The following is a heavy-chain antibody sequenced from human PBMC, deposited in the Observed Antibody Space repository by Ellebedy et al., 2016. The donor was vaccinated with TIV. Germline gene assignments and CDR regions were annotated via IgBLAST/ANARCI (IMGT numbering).Heavy chain of an antibody. CDR3: AKGAIWFGAFGMDV. D-gene: IGHD3-10*01. Sequence: ASVKVSCKASGYTFTGYYMHWVRQAPGQGLEWMGWINPNSGGTSYAQKFQGRVTMTRDTSISTAYMELTGLRSDDTAVYYCAKGAIWFGAFGMDVWGHGTAVTVSS. V-gene: IGHV1-2*02. J-gene: IGHJ6*02. CDR1: GYTFTGYY. CDR2: INPNSGGT.